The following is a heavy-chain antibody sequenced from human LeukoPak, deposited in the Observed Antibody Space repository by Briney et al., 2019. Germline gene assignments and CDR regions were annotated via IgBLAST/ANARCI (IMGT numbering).Heavy chain of an antibody. CDR1: AFTFSNVW. J-gene: IGHJ4*02. CDR2: IRSKTDGGKT. Sequence: PGGSLRLSCAASAFTFSNVWMSWVRQAPGKGLEWVGRIRSKTDGGKTDYAAPVKGRFTISRDASKNTLYLQMDSLKTEDTAVYYCTIPASGYSYGVLDSWGQGALVTVSS. CDR3: TIPASGYSYGVLDS. V-gene: IGHV3-15*01. D-gene: IGHD5-18*01.